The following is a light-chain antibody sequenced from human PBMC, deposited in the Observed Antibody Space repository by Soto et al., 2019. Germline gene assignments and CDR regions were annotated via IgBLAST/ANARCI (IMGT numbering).Light chain of an antibody. CDR3: QQLNSYPLT. CDR2: TAS. Sequence: DIQLTQSPSFLSASVGDRVIITCRASQGISNYLAWYQRKPGKAPKLLIYTASTLQSGVPSRFSGSGSGTEFTLTISSLQPEDFATYYCQQLNSYPLTFGGGTNVEIK. J-gene: IGKJ4*01. CDR1: QGISNY. V-gene: IGKV1-9*01.